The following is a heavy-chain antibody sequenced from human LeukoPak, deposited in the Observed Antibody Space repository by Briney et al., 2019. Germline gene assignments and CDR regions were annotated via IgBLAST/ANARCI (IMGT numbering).Heavy chain of an antibody. CDR3: ARGTGQRYCSGGSCYSRNWFDP. Sequence: PSETLPLTCAVYGGSFSGYYWSWLRQPPGKGLEWIGEINHSGSTNYNPSLKSRVTISVDTSKNQFSLKLSSVTAADTAVYYCARGTGQRYCSGGSCYSRNWFDPWGQGTLVTVSS. D-gene: IGHD2-15*01. CDR2: INHSGST. J-gene: IGHJ5*02. V-gene: IGHV4-34*01. CDR1: GGSFSGYY.